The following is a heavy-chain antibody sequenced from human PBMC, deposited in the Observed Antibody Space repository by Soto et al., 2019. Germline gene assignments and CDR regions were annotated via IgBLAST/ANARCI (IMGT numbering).Heavy chain of an antibody. V-gene: IGHV4-30-2*01. J-gene: IGHJ1*01. D-gene: IGHD2-2*01. Sequence: QLQLQESGSGLVKPSQTLSLTCAVSGGSISSGGYSWSWIRQPPGKGLEWIGYIYHSGSTYYNPSLKRGVTISVDRSKFQFSLKLSSVTAAATAVYYCASYIVLVPAAMLGYFQHWGQGTLVTVSS. CDR1: GGSISSGGYS. CDR2: IYHSGST. CDR3: ASYIVLVPAAMLGYFQH.